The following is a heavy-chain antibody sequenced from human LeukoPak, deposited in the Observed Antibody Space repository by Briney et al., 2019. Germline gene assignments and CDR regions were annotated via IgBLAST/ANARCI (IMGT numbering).Heavy chain of an antibody. Sequence: PGGSLRLSCAASGFTFSSYSMNWVRQAPGKGLEWVSSISSGSSYIYYADSVKGRFTISRDNAKNSLYLQMNSLRAEDTAVYYCASVGIVGAHGAFDIWGQGTMVTVSS. CDR2: ISSGSSYI. D-gene: IGHD1-26*01. CDR1: GFTFSSYS. V-gene: IGHV3-21*01. J-gene: IGHJ3*02. CDR3: ASVGIVGAHGAFDI.